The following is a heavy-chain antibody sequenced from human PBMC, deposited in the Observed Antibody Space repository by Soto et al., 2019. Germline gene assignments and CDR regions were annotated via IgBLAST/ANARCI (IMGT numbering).Heavy chain of an antibody. J-gene: IGHJ2*01. Sequence: EAQLVESGGGLEQPGGSLRLSCAASGFSFSTYEMNWFRQAPGKGLEWVSYISSSGSDVYYADSVKGRFTIARDNAKNSLYLQMNSLRAEDTAVYYCVRPYKVSSLYWYFDLWGRGTLVTVSS. CDR2: ISSSGSDV. D-gene: IGHD3-16*02. CDR1: GFSFSTYE. V-gene: IGHV3-48*03. CDR3: VRPYKVSSLYWYFDL.